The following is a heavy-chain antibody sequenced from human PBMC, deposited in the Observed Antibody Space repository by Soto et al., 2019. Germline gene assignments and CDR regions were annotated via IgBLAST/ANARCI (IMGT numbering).Heavy chain of an antibody. Sequence: QVQLHESGPGLVKPSGTLSLTCAVSGGSISTAHSWSWVRQTPGKGLEWIAEIYNSGRANYNPSLKSRVTISVDKSKNQFSLKLISVTAADTAIYFCARAVALPGLFYFDYWGQGTLVTVSS. J-gene: IGHJ4*02. D-gene: IGHD1-1*01. CDR1: GGSISTAHS. CDR2: IYNSGRA. CDR3: ARAVALPGLFYFDY. V-gene: IGHV4-4*02.